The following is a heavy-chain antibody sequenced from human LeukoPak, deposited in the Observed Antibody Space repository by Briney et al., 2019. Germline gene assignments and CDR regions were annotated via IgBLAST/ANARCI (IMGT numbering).Heavy chain of an antibody. V-gene: IGHV3-23*01. CDR3: AKPVSGSYSVSSFGFDY. D-gene: IGHD3-10*01. Sequence: PGGSLRLSCAASGFTFSSYAMSWVRRAPGKGLEWVSGISDSGGSTYYADSVKGRFTISRDKSKNTLYLQMNSLRAEDTAVYYCAKPVSGSYSVSSFGFDYWGQGTLVTVSS. CDR1: GFTFSSYA. CDR2: ISDSGGST. J-gene: IGHJ4*02.